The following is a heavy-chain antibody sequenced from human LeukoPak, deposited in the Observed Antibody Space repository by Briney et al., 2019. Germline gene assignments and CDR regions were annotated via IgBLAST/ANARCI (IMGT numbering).Heavy chain of an antibody. CDR3: ARVPDLNGLDY. J-gene: IGHJ4*02. CDR2: NSPYNSDT. V-gene: IGHV1-18*01. Sequence: GASVKVSCKASGYTFTTYDIIWVRQAPGQGLEWMGRNSPYNSDTNYAQKLQGRVTMTTDTSTSTAYMELRSLRSDDTAVYYCARVPDLNGLDYWGQGTLVTVSS. CDR1: GYTFTTYD.